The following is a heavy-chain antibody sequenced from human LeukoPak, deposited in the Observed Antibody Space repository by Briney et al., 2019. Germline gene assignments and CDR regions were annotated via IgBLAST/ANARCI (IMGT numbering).Heavy chain of an antibody. CDR2: IHSGGDT. CDR3: STPDSGPWVD. Sequence: GGSLRLSCAASGFIVSSYYMSWVRQAPVKGLEWVSVIHSGGDTYYADSAKGRFTISRDDLKDTLYLQMNSLKTEDTAVYYCSTPDSGPWVDWGQGTLVTVSS. V-gene: IGHV3-53*05. D-gene: IGHD1-26*01. CDR1: GFIVSSYY. J-gene: IGHJ4*02.